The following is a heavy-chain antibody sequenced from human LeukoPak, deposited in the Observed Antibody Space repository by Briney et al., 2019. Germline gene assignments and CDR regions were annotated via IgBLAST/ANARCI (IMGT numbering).Heavy chain of an antibody. J-gene: IGHJ4*02. CDR2: ISASDTSI. CDR1: GFTFSVYE. D-gene: IGHD3-10*01. V-gene: IGHV3-48*03. CDR3: ARSGGYFDL. Sequence: GGSLRLSCVASGFTFSVYEMNWVRQAPGKGLEWTSYISASDTSIYYAESVKGRFTISRDNANSSLYLQINSLRAEDTAVYYCARSGGYFDLWGQGTLVTVSS.